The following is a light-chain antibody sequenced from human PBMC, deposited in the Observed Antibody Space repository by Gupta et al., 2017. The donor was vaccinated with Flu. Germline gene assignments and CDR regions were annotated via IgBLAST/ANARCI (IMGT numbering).Light chain of an antibody. V-gene: IGLV4-69*01. CDR3: QNWGASTVV. J-gene: IGLJ2*01. Sequence: QPVVTQSPSASASLGASVKFTCTLSSGHSSYAIAWHQQQPEKGPRYLMKINSDGSHTKGDGIPDRFSGSSSGAALSITISSLQSEDESYYYSQNWGASTVVFGGGTKLTVL. CDR1: SGHSSYA. CDR2: INSDGSH.